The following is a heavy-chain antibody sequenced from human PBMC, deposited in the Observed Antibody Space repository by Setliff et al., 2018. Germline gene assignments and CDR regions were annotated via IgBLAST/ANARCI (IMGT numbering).Heavy chain of an antibody. CDR1: GDSFSDYY. D-gene: IGHD3-16*01. CDR3: RLWSHNYHDDY. Sequence: KTSETLSLTCVVYGDSFSDYYWSWIRQPPGKGLEWIEELNHRGSTNYSPSIRSRVTMSVDTSKKQLSLMLTSVTAADTAVYYGRLWSHNYHDDYWGQGTLVTVSS. CDR2: LNHRGST. V-gene: IGHV4-34*01. J-gene: IGHJ4*02.